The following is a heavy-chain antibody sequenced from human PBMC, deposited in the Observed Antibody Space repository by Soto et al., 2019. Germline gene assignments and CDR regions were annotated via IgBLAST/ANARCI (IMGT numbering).Heavy chain of an antibody. D-gene: IGHD6-19*01. V-gene: IGHV4-4*02. J-gene: IGHJ3*01. CDR1: GGSIISSNW. Sequence: PSETLSLTCAVSGGSIISSNWWSFVRQPPGKGLEWIGEIYHSGSTNYNPSLKSRVTISVDKPKNTLFLQMNSLRVEDTAIYYCVREGSGWYSRVSFDFWGRGTMVTVSS. CDR3: VREGSGWYSRVSFDF. CDR2: IYHSGST.